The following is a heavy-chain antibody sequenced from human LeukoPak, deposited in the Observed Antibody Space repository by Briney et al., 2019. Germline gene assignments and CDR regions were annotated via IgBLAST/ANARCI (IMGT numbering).Heavy chain of an antibody. Sequence: WASVKVSCKASGYTFTSYGISWVRQAPGQGLEWMGWISAYNGNTNYAQKFQDRVTMTTDTSTTTAYMELRSLRSDDTAIYYCARDPGFDHWGQGTLVTVSS. V-gene: IGHV1-18*01. CDR2: ISAYNGNT. CDR1: GYTFTSYG. J-gene: IGHJ5*02. CDR3: ARDPGFDH.